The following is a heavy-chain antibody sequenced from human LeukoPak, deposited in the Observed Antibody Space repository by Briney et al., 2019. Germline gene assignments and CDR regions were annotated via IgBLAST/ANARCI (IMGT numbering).Heavy chain of an antibody. CDR3: ARTWTPVPFDY. CDR2: IYYSGST. J-gene: IGHJ4*02. Sequence: WVRQAPGKGLEWIGSIYYSGSTYYNPSLKSRVTISVDTSKTQFSLKLSSVTAADTAVYYCARTWTPVPFDYWGQGTLVTVSS. D-gene: IGHD1-14*01. V-gene: IGHV4-39*01.